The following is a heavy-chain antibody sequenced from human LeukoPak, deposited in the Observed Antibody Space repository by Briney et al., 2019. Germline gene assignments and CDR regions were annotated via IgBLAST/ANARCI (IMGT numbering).Heavy chain of an antibody. CDR3: ARVQGDYDILTGYSPTFDY. V-gene: IGHV4-34*01. CDR2: INHSGST. D-gene: IGHD3-9*01. Sequence: SETLSLTCAVYGGSFSGYYWSWIRQPPGKGLEWIGEINHSGSTNYNPSLKSRVTISVDTSKNQFSLKLSSVTAADTAVYYCARVQGDYDILTGYSPTFDYWGQGTLVTVSS. J-gene: IGHJ4*02. CDR1: GGSFSGYY.